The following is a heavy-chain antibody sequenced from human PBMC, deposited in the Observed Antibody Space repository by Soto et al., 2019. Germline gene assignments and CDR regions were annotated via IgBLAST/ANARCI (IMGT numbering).Heavy chain of an antibody. CDR3: ARESEDLTSNFDY. Sequence: GSLRLSCAASGFTFTFSNYNMNWVRQAPGKGLEWVSSITGSSKNIYYADSVKGRFTISRDNAKSSLYLQMNSLRAEDTAVYYCARESEDLTSNFDYWGQGTLVTVSS. CDR1: GFTFTFSNYN. J-gene: IGHJ4*02. V-gene: IGHV3-21*01. CDR2: ITGSSKNI.